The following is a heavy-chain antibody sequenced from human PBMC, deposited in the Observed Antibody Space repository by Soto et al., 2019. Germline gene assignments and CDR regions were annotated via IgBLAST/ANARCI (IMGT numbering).Heavy chain of an antibody. D-gene: IGHD3-10*01. CDR2: IYWDDDK. Sequence: QITLKESGPPLVRPTQTLTLTCTFSGFSLTNSGVGVGWIRQPPGNALEWLAVIYWDDDKRYSSSLKSRLTISKDTNKTQVVLKLTTMDPVDTATYYCAHHPHSGLGGYYFDYWGQGTLVTVSA. CDR1: GFSLTNSGVG. J-gene: IGHJ4*02. V-gene: IGHV2-5*02. CDR3: AHHPHSGLGGYYFDY.